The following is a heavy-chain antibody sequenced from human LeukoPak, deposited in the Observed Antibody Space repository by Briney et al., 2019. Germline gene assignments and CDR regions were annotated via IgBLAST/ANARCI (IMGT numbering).Heavy chain of an antibody. V-gene: IGHV4-34*01. CDR3: ARVGIASYYFDY. J-gene: IGHJ4*02. CDR2: INHSGST. CDR1: GGSFSGYY. Sequence: SETLSLTCAVYGGSFSGYYWSLIRRPPGKGLEWIGEINHSGSTNYNPSLKSRVTISVDTSKNQFSLKLSSVTAADTAVYYCARVGIASYYFDYWGQGTLVTVSS. D-gene: IGHD6-13*01.